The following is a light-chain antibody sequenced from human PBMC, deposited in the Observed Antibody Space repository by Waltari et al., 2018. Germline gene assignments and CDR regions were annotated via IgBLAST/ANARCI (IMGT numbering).Light chain of an antibody. CDR3: MQGLQIPFT. Sequence: DIVMTQSPVSLPVTPGEPASLSCRSSQSLVHNNGNNYFDWYLQKPGQSPQLLIYLGSNRASGVPDRFSGSVSGTDFTLKISRVEAEDVGVYYCMQGLQIPFTFGPGTKVDI. CDR2: LGS. CDR1: QSLVHNNGNNY. J-gene: IGKJ3*01. V-gene: IGKV2-28*01.